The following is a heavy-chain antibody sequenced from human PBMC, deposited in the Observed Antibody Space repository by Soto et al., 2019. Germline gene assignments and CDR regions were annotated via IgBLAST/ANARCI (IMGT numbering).Heavy chain of an antibody. V-gene: IGHV1-69*13. CDR1: GGTFSSYA. D-gene: IGHD3-22*01. Sequence: SVKVSCKASGGTFSSYAISWVRQAPGQGLEWMGGIIPIFGTANYAQKFQGRVTITADESTSTAYMELSSLRSEDTAVYYCARGYYDSSGYYLPTVYYYYYYGMDVWGQGTTVTVSS. J-gene: IGHJ6*02. CDR2: IIPIFGTA. CDR3: ARGYYDSSGYYLPTVYYYYYYGMDV.